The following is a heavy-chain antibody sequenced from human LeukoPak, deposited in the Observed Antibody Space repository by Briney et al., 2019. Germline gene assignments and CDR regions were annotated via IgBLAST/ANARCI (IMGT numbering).Heavy chain of an antibody. CDR2: INHSGST. CDR3: ARAGRGYTYGYPVDK. J-gene: IGHJ4*02. D-gene: IGHD5-18*01. CDR1: GGSFSGYY. Sequence: PSETLSLTCAVYGGSFSGYYWSWIRQPPGKGLEWIGEINHSGSTNYNPSLKSRVTILVDTSKNQFSLKLSSVTAADTAVYYCARAGRGYTYGYPVDKWGQGTLVTVSS. V-gene: IGHV4-34*01.